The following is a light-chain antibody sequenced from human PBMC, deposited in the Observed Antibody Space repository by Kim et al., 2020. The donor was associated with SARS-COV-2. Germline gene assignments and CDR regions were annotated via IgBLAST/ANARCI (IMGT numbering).Light chain of an antibody. Sequence: SSELTQDPTVSVALGQTVRITCQGDSLRLYYATWYRQKPGQAPILVIYPKNSRPSGIPDRFSGSSSGDTASLTISGAQADDEAVYYCSSRDTRANPLMIFGGGTQLTVL. CDR3: SSRDTRANPLMI. CDR1: SLRLYY. CDR2: PKN. J-gene: IGLJ2*01. V-gene: IGLV3-19*01.